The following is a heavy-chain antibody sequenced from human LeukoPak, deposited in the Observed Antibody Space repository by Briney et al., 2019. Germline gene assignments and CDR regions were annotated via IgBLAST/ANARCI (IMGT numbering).Heavy chain of an antibody. CDR1: GFTFSSYG. D-gene: IGHD3-3*01. Sequence: PGGSLRLSCAASGFTFSSYGMHWVRQAPGKGLEWVAFIRYDGSNKYYADSVKGRFTISRDNSKNTLYLQMNSLRSEDTAVYYCARAFWSGYYRAYYYYYMDVWGKGTTVTVSS. J-gene: IGHJ6*03. CDR3: ARAFWSGYYRAYYYYYMDV. V-gene: IGHV3-30*02. CDR2: IRYDGSNK.